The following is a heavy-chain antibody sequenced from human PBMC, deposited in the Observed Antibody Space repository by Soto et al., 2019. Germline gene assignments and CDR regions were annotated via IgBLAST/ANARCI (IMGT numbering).Heavy chain of an antibody. CDR1: GFTFSSYG. D-gene: IGHD5-18*01. J-gene: IGHJ4*02. CDR3: AREPPSQGRIQLWYDY. Sequence: QVQLVESGGGVVQSGRSLRLSCAASGFTFSSYGMHWVRQAPGKGLEWVAVIWYDGSNKYYADSVKGRFTISRDNSKNTLYLQMNSQRAEDTAVYYCAREPPSQGRIQLWYDYWGQGTLVSVAS. CDR2: IWYDGSNK. V-gene: IGHV3-33*01.